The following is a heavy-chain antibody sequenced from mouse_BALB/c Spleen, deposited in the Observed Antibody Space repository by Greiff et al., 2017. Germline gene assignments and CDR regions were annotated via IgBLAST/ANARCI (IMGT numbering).Heavy chain of an antibody. V-gene: IGHV5-6-4*01. Sequence: EVMLVESGGGLVKPGGSLKLSCAASGFTFSSYTMSWVRQTPEKRLGWVATISSGGSYTYYPDSVKGRFTISRDNAKNTLYLQMSSLKSEDTAMYYCTRDPGGIIAMDYWGQGTSVTVSS. CDR1: GFTFSSYT. CDR2: ISSGGSYT. D-gene: IGHD2-4*01. CDR3: TRDPGGIIAMDY. J-gene: IGHJ4*01.